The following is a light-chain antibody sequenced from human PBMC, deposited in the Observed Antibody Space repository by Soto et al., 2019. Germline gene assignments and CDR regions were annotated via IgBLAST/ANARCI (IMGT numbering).Light chain of an antibody. Sequence: EIVLTQSPGTLSLSPGERATLSCRASQSLSSSQLAWYQQKPGQAPRLLIHDASSRATGISDRFTGSGSGTDFTLTITTLEPEDFAVYYCQQCGSSPRTFGLGTKVEI. CDR1: QSLSSSQ. V-gene: IGKV3-20*01. J-gene: IGKJ1*01. CDR2: DAS. CDR3: QQCGSSPRT.